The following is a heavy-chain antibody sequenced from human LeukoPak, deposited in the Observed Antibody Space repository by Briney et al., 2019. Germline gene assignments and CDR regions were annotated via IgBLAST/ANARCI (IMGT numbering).Heavy chain of an antibody. CDR2: IYTSGST. CDR3: ARERYDFWSGAT. J-gene: IGHJ5*02. CDR1: GASISSGSYY. Sequence: SETLSLTCTVSGASISSGSYYWSWIRQPAGKGLEWIGRIYTSGSTNYNPSLKSRVTISVDTSKNQFSLKLSSVTAADTAVYYCARERYDFWSGATWGQGTLVTVSS. D-gene: IGHD3-3*01. V-gene: IGHV4-61*02.